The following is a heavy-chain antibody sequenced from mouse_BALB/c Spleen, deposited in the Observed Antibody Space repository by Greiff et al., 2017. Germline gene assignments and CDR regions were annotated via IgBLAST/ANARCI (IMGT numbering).Heavy chain of an antibody. CDR1: GFAFSSYD. Sequence: EVHLVESGGGLVKPGGSLKLSCAASGFAFSSYDMSWVRQTPEKRLEWVAYISSGGGSTYYPDTVKGRFTISRDNAKNTLYLQMSSLKSEDTAMYYCARHDDGYSSWFAYWGQGTLVTVSA. D-gene: IGHD2-3*01. CDR3: ARHDDGYSSWFAY. V-gene: IGHV5-12-1*01. J-gene: IGHJ3*01. CDR2: ISSGGGST.